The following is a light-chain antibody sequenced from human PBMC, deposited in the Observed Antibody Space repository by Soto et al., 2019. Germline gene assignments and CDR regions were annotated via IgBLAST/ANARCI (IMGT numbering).Light chain of an antibody. CDR1: QTISRW. J-gene: IGKJ1*01. V-gene: IGKV1-5*01. CDR2: DES. Sequence: DIQLIQSPSTLSASLGDRVSITCRASQTISRWLAWYQQKPGKAPKLLIYDESSLESGVPSRFSGSGSGTEFRPTIRSLPSDDFATYYCQQYTTYGKFAQGT. CDR3: QQYTTYGK.